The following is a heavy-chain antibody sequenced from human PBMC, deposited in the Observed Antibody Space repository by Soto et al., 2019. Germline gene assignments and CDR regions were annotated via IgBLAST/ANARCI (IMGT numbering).Heavy chain of an antibody. CDR1: GGPIRSYY. CDR2: IYYSGST. J-gene: IGHJ4*02. Sequence: SETXSLTCTVSGGPIRSYYGSWIRQPPGKGLEWIGYIYYSGSTNYNPSLKSRVTISVDTSKNQFSLKLSSVTAADTAVYYCARHDATVYDWHYFDYWGQGTLVTVS. CDR3: ARHDATVYDWHYFDY. V-gene: IGHV4-59*08. D-gene: IGHD3-9*01.